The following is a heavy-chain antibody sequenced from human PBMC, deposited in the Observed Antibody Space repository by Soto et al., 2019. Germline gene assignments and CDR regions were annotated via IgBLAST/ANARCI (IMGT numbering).Heavy chain of an antibody. Sequence: SETLSLTCTVSGGSISSGGYYWSWIRQHPGKGLEWIGYIYYSGSTYYNPSLKSRVTISVDKSKNQFSLKLSSVTAADTAVYYCARETMGYSSSLPQLFDIWGQGTMVTVSS. D-gene: IGHD6-13*01. CDR2: IYYSGST. J-gene: IGHJ3*02. CDR3: ARETMGYSSSLPQLFDI. V-gene: IGHV4-31*03. CDR1: GGSISSGGYY.